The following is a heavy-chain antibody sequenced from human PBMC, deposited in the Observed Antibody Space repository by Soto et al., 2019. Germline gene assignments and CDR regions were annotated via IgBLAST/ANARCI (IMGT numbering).Heavy chain of an antibody. CDR1: GGSISTNNW. J-gene: IGHJ6*03. CDR2: IYYSGST. CDR3: ARHSTEEGRRYYCYYYYMDV. V-gene: IGHV4-39*01. D-gene: IGHD3-3*01. Sequence: SETLSLTCAVSGGSISTNNWWCCVRQPLGKGLEWIGSIYYSGSTYYNPSLKSRVTISVDTSKNQFSLKLSSVTAADTAVYYCARHSTEEGRRYYCYYYYMDVWGKGTTVTVSS.